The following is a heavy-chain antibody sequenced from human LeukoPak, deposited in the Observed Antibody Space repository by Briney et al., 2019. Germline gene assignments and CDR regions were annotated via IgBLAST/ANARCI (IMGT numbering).Heavy chain of an antibody. Sequence: GGALQISFKGSGYSFTTYWIGWVRRMPGNGGEGRGRIYPGECDTSYSASFQGQVTISADKSITTASLHWSSLKASDTAMYYCARGPNYGNFDYWGQGTLVTVSS. CDR2: IYPGECDT. V-gene: IGHV5-51*01. CDR3: ARGPNYGNFDY. D-gene: IGHD4/OR15-4a*01. CDR1: GYSFTTYW. J-gene: IGHJ4*02.